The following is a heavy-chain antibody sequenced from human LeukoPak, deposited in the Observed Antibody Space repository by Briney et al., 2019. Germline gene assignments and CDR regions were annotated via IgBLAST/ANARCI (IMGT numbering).Heavy chain of an antibody. Sequence: GASVKVSCKASGYTFTGYYMYWVRQAPGQGLEWMGWINPNSGGTNYAQKFQGRVTMTRDTSISTAYMELSRLRSDDTAVYYCARGGDTAMVSYYYYMDVWGKGTTVTISS. CDR3: ARGGDTAMVSYYYYMDV. CDR2: INPNSGGT. J-gene: IGHJ6*03. V-gene: IGHV1-2*02. CDR1: GYTFTGYY. D-gene: IGHD5-18*01.